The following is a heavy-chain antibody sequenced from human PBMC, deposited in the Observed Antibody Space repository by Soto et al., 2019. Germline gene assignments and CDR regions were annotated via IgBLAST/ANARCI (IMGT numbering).Heavy chain of an antibody. J-gene: IGHJ4*02. CDR2: IKSDGTYT. CDR3: ARRYGPGFDY. Sequence: PGGSLRLSCAASGFTFSNSWMHWVRQAPGKGLVWVSRIKSDGTYTNYADSVKGRFTISRDNAESTLYLQMNSLRVEDTAVYYCARRYGPGFDYWGQGTLVTVSS. CDR1: GFTFSNSW. V-gene: IGHV3-74*01. D-gene: IGHD4-17*01.